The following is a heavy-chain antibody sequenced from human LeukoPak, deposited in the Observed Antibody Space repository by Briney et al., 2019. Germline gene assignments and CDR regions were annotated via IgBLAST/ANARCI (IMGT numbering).Heavy chain of an antibody. D-gene: IGHD3-22*01. V-gene: IGHV4-38-2*02. Sequence: SETLSLTCSVSEYSISSGFYWAWIRQAPGKGLEWIGEINHSGSTNYNPSLKSRVTISVDTSKNQFSLKLSSVTAADTAVYYCARPMGMYYYDSSGYYNYWGQGTLVTVSS. CDR3: ARPMGMYYYDSSGYYNY. CDR2: INHSGST. J-gene: IGHJ4*02. CDR1: EYSISSGFY.